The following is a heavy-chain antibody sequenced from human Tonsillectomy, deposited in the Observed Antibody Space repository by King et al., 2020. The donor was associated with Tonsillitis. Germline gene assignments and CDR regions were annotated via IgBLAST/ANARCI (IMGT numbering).Heavy chain of an antibody. CDR1: GYTFSGCY. D-gene: IGHD3-22*01. V-gene: IGHV1-2*02. J-gene: IGHJ5*02. CDR2: INPHNGLT. CDR3: ARDTIFDGETMSSFDL. Sequence: VQLVQSGTEVKRPGASVKVSCQASGYTFSGCYIHWVRQAPGQGLEWMGWINPHNGLTKYAQKFQDRVTMTRDTSAATTNMELTRLGSDDTAVYYCARDTIFDGETMSSFDLWGQGTLVTVS.